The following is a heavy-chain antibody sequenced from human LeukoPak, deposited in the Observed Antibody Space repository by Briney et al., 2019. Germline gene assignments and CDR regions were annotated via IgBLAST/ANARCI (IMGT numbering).Heavy chain of an antibody. Sequence: GGSLRLSCVASGFTFGKYWMSWVRQAPGKGLEWVAVISSDGNNKNYVDSVKGRFTFSRDNSKNTLYLQMNSLRAEDTAVYYCAKGNNIGGYYYPHFDYWGQGTLVTVSS. D-gene: IGHD3-22*01. CDR3: AKGNNIGGYYYPHFDY. J-gene: IGHJ4*02. CDR1: GFTFGKYW. V-gene: IGHV3-30*18. CDR2: ISSDGNNK.